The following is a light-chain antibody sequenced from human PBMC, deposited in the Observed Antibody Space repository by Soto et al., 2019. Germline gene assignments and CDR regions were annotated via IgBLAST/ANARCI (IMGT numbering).Light chain of an antibody. V-gene: IGKV3-15*01. CDR2: GAS. Sequence: EIVMTQSPATLSGSPGERATLSCRASQSVSSNLAWYQQKPGQAPRLLIYGASTRATGIPARFSGSGSGTEFTLTISSLQSEDSAVYYCQQYNNWPPWTFGQGTKVDIK. CDR3: QQYNNWPPWT. CDR1: QSVSSN. J-gene: IGKJ1*01.